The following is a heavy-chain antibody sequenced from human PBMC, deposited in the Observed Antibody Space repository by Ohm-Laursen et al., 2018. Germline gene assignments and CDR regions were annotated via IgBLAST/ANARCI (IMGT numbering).Heavy chain of an antibody. Sequence: SLRLSCAASGFSFNDYGMHWVRQAPGKGLEWVAVIWYDGTNRYYADSVKGRFTISRDNAKNSLYLQMNSLRAEDTAVYYCARNESTTGSYGLDYWGQGTLVTVSS. CDR1: GFSFNDYG. D-gene: IGHD5-18*01. CDR3: ARNESTTGSYGLDY. V-gene: IGHV3-33*01. J-gene: IGHJ4*02. CDR2: IWYDGTNR.